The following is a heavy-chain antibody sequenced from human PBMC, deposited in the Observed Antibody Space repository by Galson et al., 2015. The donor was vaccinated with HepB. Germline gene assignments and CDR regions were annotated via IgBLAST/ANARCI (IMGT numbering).Heavy chain of an antibody. CDR1: GFTFGDYA. CDR3: TSTVVPAAIIRAYYFDY. V-gene: IGHV3-49*03. CDR2: IRSKAYGGTT. J-gene: IGHJ4*02. Sequence: SLRLSCAASGFTFGDYAMSWSRQAPGKGLEWVGFIRSKAYGGTTEYAASVKGRFTISRDDSKSIAYLQMNSLKTEDTAVYYCTSTVVPAAIIRAYYFDYWGQGTLVTVSS. D-gene: IGHD2-2*02.